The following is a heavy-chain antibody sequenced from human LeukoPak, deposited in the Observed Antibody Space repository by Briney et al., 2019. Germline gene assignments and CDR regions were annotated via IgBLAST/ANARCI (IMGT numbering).Heavy chain of an antibody. CDR1: GFTVSSNY. J-gene: IGHJ4*02. CDR3: ARGGDWLFDY. Sequence: GGSLRLSCAASGFTVSSNYMRWVRQAPGKGLEWVSLIYSGGSTYYADSVKGRFTISRDNSKNTLYLQMNSLRVDDTAVYYCARGGDWLFDYWGQGILVTVSS. D-gene: IGHD2-21*02. V-gene: IGHV3-53*01. CDR2: IYSGGST.